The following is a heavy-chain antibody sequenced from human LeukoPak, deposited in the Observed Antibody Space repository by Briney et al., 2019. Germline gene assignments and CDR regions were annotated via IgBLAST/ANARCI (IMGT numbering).Heavy chain of an antibody. CDR3: AKGLREYDFWSGYAT. V-gene: IGHV3-23*01. J-gene: IGHJ5*02. CDR2: ISDSGGSP. D-gene: IGHD3-3*01. CDR1: GITLSNYG. Sequence: GGSLRLSCAVSGITLSNYGMSWVRQAPGKGLEWVAGISDSGGSPNYADSVKGRFTISRDNSKNTLFLQMNSLRAEDTALYYCAKGLREYDFWSGYATWGQGTLVTVSS.